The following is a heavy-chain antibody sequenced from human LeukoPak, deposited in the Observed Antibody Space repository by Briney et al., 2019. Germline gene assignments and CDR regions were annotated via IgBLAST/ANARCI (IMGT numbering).Heavy chain of an antibody. Sequence: PGGSLRLSCTASGFTFSSYAMSWVRQAPGKGLEWVSSFSGSGGGTYYADSVKGRFTISRDNSMNTLYLQMNSLRAEDTAVYYCARDRVPGTTGWFDPGGQGTLVTVSS. V-gene: IGHV3-23*01. CDR2: FSGSGGGT. J-gene: IGHJ5*02. CDR1: GFTFSSYA. CDR3: ARDRVPGTTGWFDP. D-gene: IGHD1-1*01.